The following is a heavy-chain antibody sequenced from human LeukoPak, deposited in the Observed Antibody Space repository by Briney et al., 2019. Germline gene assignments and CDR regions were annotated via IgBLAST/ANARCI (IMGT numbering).Heavy chain of an antibody. D-gene: IGHD3-16*02. CDR3: ARGTAGYHSSYFDY. CDR2: INSDGSAT. CDR1: GFTFGSPW. Sequence: GGSLRLSCAASGFTFGSPWMHWVRQAPGKGLVWVSRINSDGSATAYADSVKGRFTISRDNAENTLYLQMNSPRAEDTAVYYCARGTAGYHSSYFDYWGQGTLVTVSS. V-gene: IGHV3-74*01. J-gene: IGHJ4*02.